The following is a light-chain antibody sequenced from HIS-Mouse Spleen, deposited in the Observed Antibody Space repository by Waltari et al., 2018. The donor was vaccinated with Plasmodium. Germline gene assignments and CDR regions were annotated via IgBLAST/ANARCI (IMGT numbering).Light chain of an antibody. Sequence: QSALTQPRSVSGSPGQSVTISCTGTSSDVGGYNYVSWYQQHPGKAPKLMISDVSKRPSGVPDRFSGSKSGNTASLTSSGLQAEDEADYYCCSYAGSYTLVFGGGTKLTVL. CDR1: SSDVGGYNY. CDR2: DVS. V-gene: IGLV2-11*01. CDR3: CSYAGSYTLV. J-gene: IGLJ2*01.